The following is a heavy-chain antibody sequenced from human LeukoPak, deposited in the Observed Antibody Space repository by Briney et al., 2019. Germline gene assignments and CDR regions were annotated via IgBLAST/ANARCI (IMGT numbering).Heavy chain of an antibody. D-gene: IGHD1-26*01. CDR2: TYYRSKWYS. J-gene: IGHJ4*02. Sequence: SQTLSLTCAISGDSVSSNTAAWNWIRQSPSRGLEWLGRTYYRSKWYSEYAVSVKSRITIDRDTSKNQFSLQLNSVTPEDTAVYYCARAWSYDLLFDYWGQGTPVTVYS. CDR3: ARAWSYDLLFDY. V-gene: IGHV6-1*01. CDR1: GDSVSSNTAA.